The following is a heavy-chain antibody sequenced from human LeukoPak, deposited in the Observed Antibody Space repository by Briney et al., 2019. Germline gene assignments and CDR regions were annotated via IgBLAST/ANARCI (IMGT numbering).Heavy chain of an antibody. CDR1: GPSITSGGYA. J-gene: IGHJ4*02. Sequence: PSPTLSLTCAVSGPSITSGGYAWSCIRQPPGKGLGWIGTTYHSGSTYFNPSLKSRVTISVDRSKNQFSLELSSVTAADTAVYYCARLWSGYFPDYWGQGTLVTVSS. CDR2: TYHSGST. V-gene: IGHV4-30-2*01. CDR3: ARLWSGYFPDY. D-gene: IGHD3-3*01.